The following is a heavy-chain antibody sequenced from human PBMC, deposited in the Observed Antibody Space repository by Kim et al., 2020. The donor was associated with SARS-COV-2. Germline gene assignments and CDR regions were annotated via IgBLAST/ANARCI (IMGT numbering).Heavy chain of an antibody. D-gene: IGHD2-21*01. CDR1: GYSFTSYW. J-gene: IGHJ4*02. CDR2: IDPSDSYT. V-gene: IGHV5-10-1*01. Sequence: GESLKISCKGSGYSFTSYWISWVRQMPGKGLEWMGRIDPSDSYTNYSPSFQGHVTISADKSISTAYLQWSSLKASDTAMYYCARDGIYCGGDCYYYFDYWGQGTLVTVSS. CDR3: ARDGIYCGGDCYYYFDY.